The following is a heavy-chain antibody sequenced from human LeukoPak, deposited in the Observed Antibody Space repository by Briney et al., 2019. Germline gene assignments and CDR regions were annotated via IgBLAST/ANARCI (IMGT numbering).Heavy chain of an antibody. CDR1: GGSISSGGYY. CDR3: ARFEDYYGMDV. Sequence: PSETLSLTCTVSGGSISSGGYYWNWLRQHPGKGLEWIGYIYYSGSTYYNPSLKSRVTISVDTSKNQFSLKLSSVTAADTAVYYCARFEDYYGMDVWGQGTTVTVSS. V-gene: IGHV4-31*03. J-gene: IGHJ6*02. CDR2: IYYSGST.